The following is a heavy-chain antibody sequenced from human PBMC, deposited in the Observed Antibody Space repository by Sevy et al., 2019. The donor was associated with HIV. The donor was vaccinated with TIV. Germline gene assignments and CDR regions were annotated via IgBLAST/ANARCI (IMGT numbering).Heavy chain of an antibody. D-gene: IGHD6-19*01. Sequence: ASVKVSCKVSGYTLTELSMHWVRQAPGKGLEWMGGFDPEDGETIYAQKFQGRVTMTEDTSTDTAYMGLGSLRSEDTAVYYCATIIAVAAVGWFDPWGQGTLVTVSS. J-gene: IGHJ5*02. CDR3: ATIIAVAAVGWFDP. CDR2: FDPEDGET. CDR1: GYTLTELS. V-gene: IGHV1-24*01.